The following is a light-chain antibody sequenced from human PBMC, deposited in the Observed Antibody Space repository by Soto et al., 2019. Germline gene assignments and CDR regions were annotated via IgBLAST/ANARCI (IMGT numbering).Light chain of an antibody. Sequence: QSALTQPRSVSGSPGQSVTISCTGTSSDVGGYNYVSWYQQHPGKAPKLMIYDVNKRPSGVPDRFSGSKSGNTASLTISGLQVEDEADYYCCSYAGSYTLVFGTGTKLTVL. CDR3: CSYAGSYTLV. CDR1: SSDVGGYNY. V-gene: IGLV2-11*01. J-gene: IGLJ1*01. CDR2: DVN.